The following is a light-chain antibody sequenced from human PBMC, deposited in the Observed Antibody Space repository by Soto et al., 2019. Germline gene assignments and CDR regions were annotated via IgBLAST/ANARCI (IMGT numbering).Light chain of an antibody. Sequence: EVVMTQSPDTLSVSPGERATLSCRASQSVSSRLAWYQQKPGQAPRLLMYAASARATGIPARFTGSGSGTEFTLTISSLQSEDSAVYYCHQYNDWPLTFCLGTNVDIK. CDR2: AAS. V-gene: IGKV3-15*01. CDR3: HQYNDWPLT. CDR1: QSVSSR. J-gene: IGKJ1*01.